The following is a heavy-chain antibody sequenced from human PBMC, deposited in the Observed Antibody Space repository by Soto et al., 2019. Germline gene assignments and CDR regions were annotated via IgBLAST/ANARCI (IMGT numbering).Heavy chain of an antibody. CDR3: ARANYYGLGRYYFLFDY. Sequence: SETLSLTCTVSGDSISSYYWSWIRQPPGKGLEWIGNIYYSGTTNYNPSLKSRVTISVDTSKNQFSLKLSSVTTADTAVYYCARANYYGLGRYYFLFDYWGHGTLVTVSS. D-gene: IGHD3-10*01. J-gene: IGHJ4*01. V-gene: IGHV4-59*01. CDR1: GDSISSYY. CDR2: IYYSGTT.